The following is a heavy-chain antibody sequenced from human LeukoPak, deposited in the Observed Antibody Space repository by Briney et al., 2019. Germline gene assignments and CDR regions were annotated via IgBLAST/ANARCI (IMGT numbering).Heavy chain of an antibody. Sequence: HPGGSLRLSCVASGFTSSAFWMSWVRRPPGKGLEWVANIKKDGSEKAYVDSVKGRFSIFRDNAENSLCLQMNSLRAEDTVVCYWATSAGVVPSGLLLWGEGTTVIVYS. CDR3: ATSAGVVPSGLLL. CDR1: GFTSSAFW. D-gene: IGHD3-22*01. V-gene: IGHV3-7*01. CDR2: IKKDGSEK. J-gene: IGHJ6*04.